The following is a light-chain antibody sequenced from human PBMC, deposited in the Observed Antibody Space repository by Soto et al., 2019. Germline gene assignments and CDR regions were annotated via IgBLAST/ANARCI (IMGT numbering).Light chain of an antibody. CDR3: QQYNNWPPWT. CDR2: GAS. V-gene: IGKV3-15*01. J-gene: IGKJ1*01. CDR1: QSINSN. Sequence: EIVMTQSPATLSVSPGERVTLSCRASQSINSNLAWYQQKPGQAPRLLIYGASTRATGIPARFSGSGSGTEFTLAISSLQSEDLAVYYCQQYNNWPPWTFGQGTKVEIK.